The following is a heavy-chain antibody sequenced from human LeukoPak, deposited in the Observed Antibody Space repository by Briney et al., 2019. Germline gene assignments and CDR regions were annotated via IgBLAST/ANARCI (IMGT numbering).Heavy chain of an antibody. Sequence: ASVKVSCKASGYTFTGYYMHWVRQAPGQGLEWMGWINPNSGDTNYAQKFQGRVTMTRGTSIKTAYMELSGLRSDDTAVYYCAVSSRYSGSYFSYFDYWGQGTLVTVSS. D-gene: IGHD1-26*01. CDR3: AVSSRYSGSYFSYFDY. J-gene: IGHJ4*02. CDR2: INPNSGDT. CDR1: GYTFTGYY. V-gene: IGHV1-2*02.